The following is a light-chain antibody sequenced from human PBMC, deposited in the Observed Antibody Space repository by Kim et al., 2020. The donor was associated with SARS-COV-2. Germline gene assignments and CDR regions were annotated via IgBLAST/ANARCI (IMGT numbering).Light chain of an antibody. Sequence: YELTQPPSVSVSPGQTASITCSGDKLGDKYACWYQQKPGQSPVLVIYQDSKRPAGIPERFSGSNSGNTATLTISGTQAMDEADYYCQAWDSSTVVFGGGTQLTVL. CDR1: KLGDKY. CDR3: QAWDSSTVV. V-gene: IGLV3-1*01. J-gene: IGLJ2*01. CDR2: QDS.